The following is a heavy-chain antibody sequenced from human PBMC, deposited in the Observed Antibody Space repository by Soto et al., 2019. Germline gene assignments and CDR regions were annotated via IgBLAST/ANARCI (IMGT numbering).Heavy chain of an antibody. D-gene: IGHD3-22*01. Sequence: GGSLRLSCTASAFTFNNYAMSWVRQAPGKGLEWVSGIGGSGRTTYYADSVKGRFTISRDNSNNTLFLQMNSLRAEDTAVYYCAKSRYSDSSGDFYDYWGQGTLVTVSS. CDR3: AKSRYSDSSGDFYDY. J-gene: IGHJ4*02. V-gene: IGHV3-23*01. CDR1: AFTFNNYA. CDR2: IGGSGRTT.